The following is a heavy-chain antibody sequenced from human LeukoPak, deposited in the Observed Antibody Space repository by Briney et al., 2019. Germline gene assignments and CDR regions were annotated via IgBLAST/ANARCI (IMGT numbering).Heavy chain of an antibody. J-gene: IGHJ3*02. Sequence: GASVKVSCKASGGTFSSYAISWVRQAPGQGLEWMGGIIPIFGTANYAQKFQGRVTITADESTSTAYMELSSLRSEDTAVYYCARDPGTDGYNYGGAFDIWGQGTMVTVSS. CDR3: ARDPGTDGYNYGGAFDI. D-gene: IGHD5-24*01. CDR1: GGTFSSYA. CDR2: IIPIFGTA. V-gene: IGHV1-69*13.